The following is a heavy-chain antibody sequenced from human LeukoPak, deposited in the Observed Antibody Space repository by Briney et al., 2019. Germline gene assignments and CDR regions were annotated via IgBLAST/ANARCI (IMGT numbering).Heavy chain of an antibody. J-gene: IGHJ3*02. CDR3: TRDRSALDT. V-gene: IGHV4-59*01. CDR1: GASTRSYF. CDR2: ISNIGTT. Sequence: SETLSLTCTVSGASTRSYFWTWIRQSPGKGLEWIGYISNIGTTSYNPSLQSRVTISRDTSKNQFSLKLSSVTAADTAVYYCTRDRSALDTWGQGTMVTVSS.